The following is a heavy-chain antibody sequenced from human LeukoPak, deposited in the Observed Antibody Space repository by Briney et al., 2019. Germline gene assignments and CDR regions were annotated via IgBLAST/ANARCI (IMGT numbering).Heavy chain of an antibody. D-gene: IGHD2/OR15-2a*01. V-gene: IGHV4-4*07. CDR2: MYSSGST. Sequence: SETLSLTCTVSGGSISGHYWSWIRQPAGKGLEWIGRMYSSGSTNYNPSLKSRVIMSVDTSKNQFSLKLRSVTAADTAVYYCAGHHPRNTVDFWGQGTLVAVSS. CDR3: AGHHPRNTVDF. CDR1: GGSISGHY. J-gene: IGHJ4*02.